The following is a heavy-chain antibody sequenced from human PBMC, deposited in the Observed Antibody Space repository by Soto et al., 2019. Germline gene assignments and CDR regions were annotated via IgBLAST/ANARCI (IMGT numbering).Heavy chain of an antibody. CDR2: IKQDGSEK. V-gene: IGHV3-7*01. J-gene: IGHJ4*02. CDR3: ARDRSTYYYDSSGYLDY. CDR1: GFTFSSYW. D-gene: IGHD3-22*01. Sequence: EVQLVESGGGLVQPGGSLRLSCAASGFTFSSYWMSWVRQAPGKGLEWVANIKQDGSEKYYVDSVKGRFTSSRDNAKNSLYLQMNSRRAEDTAVYYCARDRSTYYYDSSGYLDYWGQGTLVTVSS.